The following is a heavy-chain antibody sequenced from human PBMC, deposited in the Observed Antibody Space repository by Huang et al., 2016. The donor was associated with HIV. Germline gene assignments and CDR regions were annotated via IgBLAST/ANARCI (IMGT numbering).Heavy chain of an antibody. V-gene: IGHV4-34*02. CDR1: GGSLSGYY. CDR3: ARDATKNPRGWFDP. Sequence: QVHLQQWGAGLLKSAETLSLTCAVYGGSLSGYYWSWLRQTPGKGLEWIGDINHLGIPNYNPTLKSRVAMLMDGAKKQVSLKWRSISDADTAVYFCARDATKNPRGWFDPWGQGTLVTVSS. J-gene: IGHJ5*02. CDR2: INHLGIP. D-gene: IGHD3-10*01.